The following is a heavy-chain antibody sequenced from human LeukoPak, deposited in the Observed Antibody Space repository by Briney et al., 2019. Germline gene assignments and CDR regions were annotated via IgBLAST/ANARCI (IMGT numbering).Heavy chain of an antibody. D-gene: IGHD4-11*01. J-gene: IGHJ4*02. Sequence: GASVKVSCKASGYTFTSYAMNWVRQAPGQGLEWMGGIIPIFGTANYAQKFQGRVTITTDESTSTAYMELSSLRSEDTAVYYCARASTVTTGLDYWGQGTLVTVSS. V-gene: IGHV1-69*05. CDR2: IIPIFGTA. CDR3: ARASTVTTGLDY. CDR1: GYTFTSYA.